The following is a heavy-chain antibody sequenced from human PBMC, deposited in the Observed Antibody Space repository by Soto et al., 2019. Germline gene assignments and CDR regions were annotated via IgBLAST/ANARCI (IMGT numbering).Heavy chain of an antibody. CDR3: ARVPFPIQQLVPGWFDP. CDR2: IYYSGST. D-gene: IGHD6-13*01. J-gene: IGHJ5*02. Sequence: QVQLQESGPGLVKPSQTLSLTCTVSGGSISSGGYYWSWIRQHPGKGLEWIGYIYYSGSTNYTPSLKSRVTISVDTSKNQFSLKLSSVTAADTAVYYCARVPFPIQQLVPGWFDPWGQGTLVTVSS. CDR1: GGSISSGGYY. V-gene: IGHV4-31*03.